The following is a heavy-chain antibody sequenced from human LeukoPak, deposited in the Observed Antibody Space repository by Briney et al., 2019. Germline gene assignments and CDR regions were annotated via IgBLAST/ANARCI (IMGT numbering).Heavy chain of an antibody. CDR3: AKFSEDPGTVDY. J-gene: IGHJ4*02. D-gene: IGHD1-7*01. Sequence: GGSLRLSCAASGFTFSSYAMSWVRQAPGKGLEWVSAISGSGGTTFYADTVKGRFPISRDNPKNTLYLQMNSLRAEDTAVYYCAKFSEDPGTVDYWGQGTLVTVSS. V-gene: IGHV3-23*01. CDR1: GFTFSSYA. CDR2: ISGSGGTT.